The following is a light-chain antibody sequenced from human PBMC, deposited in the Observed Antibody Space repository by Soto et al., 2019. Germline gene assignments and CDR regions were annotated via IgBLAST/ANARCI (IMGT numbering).Light chain of an antibody. J-gene: IGLJ1*01. CDR1: SIHIGAYDY. CDR2: EVD. Sequence: QSVMTQNTFLSRSPRQSITISCTVTSIHIGAYDYRPWFQHHPAEAPNLMISEVDNRPSGVSNRSSGSKSSNTAYPTISRLQPEDQDAPSRFSFTSTSTHVFGNGTKVTVL. CDR3: FSFTSTSTHV. V-gene: IGLV2-14*01.